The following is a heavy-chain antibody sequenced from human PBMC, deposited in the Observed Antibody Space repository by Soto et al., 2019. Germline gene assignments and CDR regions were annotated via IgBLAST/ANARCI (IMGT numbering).Heavy chain of an antibody. D-gene: IGHD3-10*01. CDR2: INHSGST. CDR1: GGSFGGYD. V-gene: IGHV4-34*01. CDR3: ARGEGCCGSGVLYYYYYYMDV. J-gene: IGHJ6*03. Sequence: SETLSLTCAVYGGSFGGYDWSWIRQPPGKGLEWIGEINHSGSTNYNPSLKSRVTISVDTSKNQFSLKLSSVTAADTAVYYCARGEGCCGSGVLYYYYYYMDVWGKGTTVTVSS.